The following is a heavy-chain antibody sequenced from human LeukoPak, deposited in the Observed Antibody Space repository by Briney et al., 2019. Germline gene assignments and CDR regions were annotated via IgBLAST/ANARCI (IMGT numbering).Heavy chain of an antibody. CDR3: ARHSSYYYGSGSYYGAFDI. V-gene: IGHV4-59*08. CDR2: IYYSGST. CDR1: GSTFSTSW. J-gene: IGHJ3*02. Sequence: GSLRLSCAASGSTFSTSWMSWIRQPPGKGLEWIGYIYYSGSTNYNPSLKSRVTISVDTSKNQFSLKLSSVTAADTAVYYCARHSSYYYGSGSYYGAFDIWGQGTMVTVSS. D-gene: IGHD3-10*01.